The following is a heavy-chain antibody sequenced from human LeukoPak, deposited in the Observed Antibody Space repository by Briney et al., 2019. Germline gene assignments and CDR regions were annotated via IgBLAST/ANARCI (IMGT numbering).Heavy chain of an antibody. V-gene: IGHV4-34*01. CDR2: INHSGRS. CDR1: GTSFSSDY. CDR3: ARGLYDSGDYYYGIRTYYFDN. D-gene: IGHD3-22*01. J-gene: IGHJ4*02. Sequence: SGTLSLTCAVSGTSFSSDYWTWIRQPPGKGLEWIAEINHSGRSNYYPSLKSRVAISVGTSKNQFSLNLSSVTAADTARYYCARGLYDSGDYYYGIRTYYFDNWGQGTLVTVSS.